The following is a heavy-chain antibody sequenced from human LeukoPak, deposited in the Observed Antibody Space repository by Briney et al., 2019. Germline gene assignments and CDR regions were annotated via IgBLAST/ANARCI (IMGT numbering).Heavy chain of an antibody. J-gene: IGHJ4*02. CDR3: ARDAPFDY. CDR2: ISYDGSNK. Sequence: RAGGSLRLSCAASGFTFSSYAMHWVRQAPGKGLEWVAVISYDGSNKYYADSVKGRFTISRDNSKNTLYLQMNSLRAEDTAVYYCARDAPFDYWGQGTLVTVSS. CDR1: GFTFSSYA. V-gene: IGHV3-30*04.